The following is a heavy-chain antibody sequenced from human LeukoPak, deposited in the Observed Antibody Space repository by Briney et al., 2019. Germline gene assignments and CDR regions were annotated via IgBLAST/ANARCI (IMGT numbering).Heavy chain of an antibody. V-gene: IGHV6-1*01. CDR3: ARGYYYGSAYYYYYMDV. D-gene: IGHD3-10*01. J-gene: IGHJ6*03. CDR1: GDSVSSNSAA. Sequence: SQTLSLTCAISGDSVSSNSAAWNWIRQSPSRRLEWLGRTYYRSKWYNDYAVSVKSRITINPDTSKNQFSLQLNSVTPEDTAVYCCARGYYYGSAYYYYYMDVWGKGTTVTVSS. CDR2: TYYRSKWYN.